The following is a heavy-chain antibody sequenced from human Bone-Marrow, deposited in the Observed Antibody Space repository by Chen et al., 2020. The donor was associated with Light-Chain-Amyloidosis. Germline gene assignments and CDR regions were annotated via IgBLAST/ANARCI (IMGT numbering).Heavy chain of an antibody. CDR2: ISYSGST. J-gene: IGHJ2*01. CDR3: ARPPSRLRGYFDL. V-gene: IGHV4-39*01. Sequence: QLQLQESGPGLVKPSETLSPTCTVSGGSINVISYYWDWIRQPPGKGLEWIGRISYSGSTDYNPSLKSRVTISVDTSKNQFSLKLSSVTAADTAMYFCARPPSRLRGYFDLWGRGTLVTVSS. CDR1: GGSINVISYY.